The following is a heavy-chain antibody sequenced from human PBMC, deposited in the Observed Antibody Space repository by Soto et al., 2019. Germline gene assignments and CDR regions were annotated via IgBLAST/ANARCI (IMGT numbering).Heavy chain of an antibody. J-gene: IGHJ4*02. CDR1: GSKFRSYW. Sequence: EVQLVESGGTLVQPGGSLRLSCVASGSKFRSYWMSWVRQAPGKGLEWLANIKEDGSEKYYVDSVEGRFTISRDNARNSVYLQMNSLRAEDTVIYYCTRGGGRDSNEHFWCQGTLVIVSS. V-gene: IGHV3-7*01. D-gene: IGHD4-4*01. CDR2: IKEDGSEK. CDR3: TRGGGRDSNEHF.